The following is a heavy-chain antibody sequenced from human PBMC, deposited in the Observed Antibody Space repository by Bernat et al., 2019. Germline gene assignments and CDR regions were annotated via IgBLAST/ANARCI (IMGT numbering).Heavy chain of an antibody. CDR1: GYTFTSYD. D-gene: IGHD2-15*01. V-gene: IGHV1-8*01. CDR3: AKPGQLLRGNYYGMDV. CDR2: MNPNSGNT. J-gene: IGHJ6*02. Sequence: QVQLVQSGAEVKKPGASVKVSCKASGYTFTSYDINWVRQATGQGLEWMGWMNPNSGNTGYAQKFQGRVTMTRNTSISTAYMELSSLRSEDTAVYYCAKPGQLLRGNYYGMDVWGQGTTVTVSS.